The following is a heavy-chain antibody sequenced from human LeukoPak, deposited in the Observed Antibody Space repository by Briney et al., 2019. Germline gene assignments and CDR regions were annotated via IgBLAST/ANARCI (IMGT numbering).Heavy chain of an antibody. CDR3: ARGFIEFAAWFDP. CDR1: GFTFSSYW. V-gene: IGHV3-48*03. Sequence: GGSLRLSCAASGFTFSSYWMSWVRQAPGKGLEWVSYISSRGSAIYYADSVKGRFTISRDNAKNSLYLQMNSLRAEDTAVYYCARGFIEFAAWFDPWGQGTLVTVSS. D-gene: IGHD3-10*01. CDR2: ISSRGSAI. J-gene: IGHJ5*02.